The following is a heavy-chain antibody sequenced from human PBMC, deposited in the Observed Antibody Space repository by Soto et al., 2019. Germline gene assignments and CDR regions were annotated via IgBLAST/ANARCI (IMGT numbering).Heavy chain of an antibody. CDR2: VSGSGGSV. V-gene: IGHV3-23*01. J-gene: IGHJ6*02. Sequence: GGSLRLSCAAAGFTFSSYGMSWVRQAPGKGLEWVSAVSGSGGSVYYADSVRGRFTISRDNSKNTLYLQVNSLRAEDTAIYYCAKGSVVGADYSCGMDVWGQGTTVTVSS. CDR3: AKGSVVGADYSCGMDV. CDR1: GFTFSSYG. D-gene: IGHD2-2*01.